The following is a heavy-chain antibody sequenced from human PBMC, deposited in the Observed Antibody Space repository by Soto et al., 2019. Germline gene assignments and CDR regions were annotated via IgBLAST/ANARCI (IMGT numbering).Heavy chain of an antibody. CDR3: ARDDSSGFFDY. J-gene: IGHJ4*02. D-gene: IGHD6-19*01. Sequence: GGSLRLSCAASGFTFRSYGMHWVRQAPGKGLEWVAFIWYDGSNKYYADSVKGRFTISRDNSKNTLYLQMNSLRAEDTAVYYCARDDSSGFFDYWGQGTLFIVSS. V-gene: IGHV3-33*01. CDR1: GFTFRSYG. CDR2: IWYDGSNK.